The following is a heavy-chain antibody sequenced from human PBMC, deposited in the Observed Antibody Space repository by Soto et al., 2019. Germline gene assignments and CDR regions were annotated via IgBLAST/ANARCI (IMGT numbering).Heavy chain of an antibody. CDR2: ISGSGGST. D-gene: IGHD1-26*01. V-gene: IGHV3-23*01. CDR3: AKDRRGGATSDFDY. CDR1: GFTFNNYA. J-gene: IGHJ4*02. Sequence: GGSLRLSCAASGFTFNNYAMNWVRQAPGKGLEWVSGISGSGGSTYYADSVKGRFTISRDNSKNTLYLQMNGLRAEDTAVYYCAKDRRGGATSDFDYWGQGTLVTVSS.